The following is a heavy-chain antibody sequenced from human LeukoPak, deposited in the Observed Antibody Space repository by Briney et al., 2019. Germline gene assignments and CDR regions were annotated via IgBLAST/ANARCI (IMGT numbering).Heavy chain of an antibody. V-gene: IGHV3-7*01. J-gene: IGHJ5*02. CDR2: IKQDGSEK. D-gene: IGHD3-16*02. CDR1: GFTFSSYW. CDR3: ARGGANYDYVWGSYRLDWFDP. Sequence: PGGSLRLSCAASGFTFSSYWMSWVRQAPGKGLEWAANIKQDGSEKYYVDSVKGRFTISRDNAKNSLYLQMNSLRAEDTAVYYCARGGANYDYVWGSYRLDWFDPWGQGTLVTVSS.